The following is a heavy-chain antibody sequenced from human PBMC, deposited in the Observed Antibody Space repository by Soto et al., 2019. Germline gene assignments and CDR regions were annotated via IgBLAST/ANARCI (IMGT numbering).Heavy chain of an antibody. CDR3: ARLRSSYDYYYYGMDV. D-gene: IGHD6-6*01. J-gene: IGHJ6*02. CDR1: GYSFTSYW. V-gene: IGHV5-51*01. CDR2: IYPGDSDT. Sequence: GESLKISCKGSGYSFTSYWIGWVRQMPGKGLEWMGIIYPGDSDTRYSPSFQGQVTISADKSISTAYLQWSSLKASDTAMYYCARLRSSYDYYYYGMDVWGQGTTVTVSS.